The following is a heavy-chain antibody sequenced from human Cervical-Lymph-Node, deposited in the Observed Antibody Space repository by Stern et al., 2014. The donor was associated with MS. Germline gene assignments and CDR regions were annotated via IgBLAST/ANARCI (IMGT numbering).Heavy chain of an antibody. V-gene: IGHV1-46*01. CDR3: ASGRLGY. CDR2: INPRGDSS. Sequence: QLVQSGAEVKKPGASVKISCKAPGYKFTNYYIHWMRQAPGQGPEWMGMINPRGDSSTCAQKFLGRGTTTRERTTRTGYMELSWLRSEDAAVYYCASGRLGYWGQGTQVTVSS. J-gene: IGHJ4*02. CDR1: GYKFTNYY.